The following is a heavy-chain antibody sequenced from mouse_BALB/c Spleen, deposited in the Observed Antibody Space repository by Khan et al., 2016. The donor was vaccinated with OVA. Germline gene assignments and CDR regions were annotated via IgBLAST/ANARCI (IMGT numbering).Heavy chain of an antibody. Sequence: VQLQQSGAELVRPGSSLKISCKASGYALSNYWMNWVRQGPGQGLEWIGQIYPGDGTTNYNGKFKDKATLTADKSSSTADMQLSSLTAEDAAVECCARSWYDCFAYWGQGTLVTVSA. J-gene: IGHJ3*01. CDR3: ARSWYDCFAY. V-gene: IGHV1-80*01. CDR1: GYALSNYW. CDR2: IYPGDGTT. D-gene: IGHD2-14*01.